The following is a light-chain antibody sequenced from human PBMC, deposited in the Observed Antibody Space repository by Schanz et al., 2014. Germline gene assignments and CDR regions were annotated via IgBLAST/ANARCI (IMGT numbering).Light chain of an antibody. CDR1: QDISNY. V-gene: IGKV1-33*01. Sequence: DIQMTQSPSSLSASVGDRVTITCQARQDISNYLNWYQQKPGKVPKLLIYDASSLETGVPSRFSGSGSGTDFTFTISSLQPEDIATYYCQQYDNLPIFTFGPGTKVDIK. CDR2: DAS. J-gene: IGKJ3*01. CDR3: QQYDNLPIFT.